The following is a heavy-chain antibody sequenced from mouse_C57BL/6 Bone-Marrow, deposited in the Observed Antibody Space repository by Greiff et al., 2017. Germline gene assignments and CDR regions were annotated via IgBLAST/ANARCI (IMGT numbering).Heavy chain of an antibody. CDR2: IYPGSGST. J-gene: IGHJ4*01. V-gene: IGHV1-55*01. CDR1: GYTFTSYW. D-gene: IGHD2-4*01. CDR3: ARDYDENYYAMDY. Sequence: VQLQQPGAELVKPGASVKMSCKASGYTFTSYWITWVKQRPGQGLEWIGDIYPGSGSTNYNEKFKSKATLTVDTSSSTAYMQLSSLTSEDSAVYYCARDYDENYYAMDYWGQGTSVTVSS.